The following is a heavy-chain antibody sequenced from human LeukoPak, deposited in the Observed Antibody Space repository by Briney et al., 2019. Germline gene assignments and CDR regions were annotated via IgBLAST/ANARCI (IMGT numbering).Heavy chain of an antibody. CDR2: SRNKANSYTT. CDR3: VRLRNDYYGDY. V-gene: IGHV3-72*01. Sequence: PGVSLTLSCPASGFTFSDHYMDGVRQAPGKGLERVGRSRNKANSYTTEYAASVKGRFTISRDESKNSLYLQMNSLITEDTAVYYCVRLRNDYYGDYWGQGTLVTVSS. J-gene: IGHJ4*02. D-gene: IGHD3-3*01. CDR1: GFTFSDHY.